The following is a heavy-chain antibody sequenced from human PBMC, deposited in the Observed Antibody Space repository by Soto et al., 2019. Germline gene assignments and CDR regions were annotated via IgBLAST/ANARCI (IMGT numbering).Heavy chain of an antibody. D-gene: IGHD3-3*01. V-gene: IGHV1-8*01. CDR2: MNPNSGNT. CDR3: ARGLDFWSGYLAPLDY. J-gene: IGHJ4*03. Sequence: ASVTVSCKASGYTFTSYDSNWVRQATGQGLEWMGWMNPNSGNTGYAQKFQGRVTMTRNTSISTAYMELSSLRSEDTAVYYCARGLDFWSGYLAPLDYWGQGTTVTVSS. CDR1: GYTFTSYD.